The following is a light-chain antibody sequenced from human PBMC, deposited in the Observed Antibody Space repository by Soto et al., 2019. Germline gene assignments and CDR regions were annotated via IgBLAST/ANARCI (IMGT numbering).Light chain of an antibody. V-gene: IGLV2-14*02. CDR3: ISYTSSSTPFV. CDR2: EVS. Sequence: QSVLTQPASVSGSPRQSITISCTGTSSDVGSYTLVSWYQQHPGKAPKLMIYEVSNRPSGVSNRFSASKSGNTASLTISGLQAEDEADYYCISYTSSSTPFVFGTGTKVTVL. J-gene: IGLJ1*01. CDR1: SSDVGSYTL.